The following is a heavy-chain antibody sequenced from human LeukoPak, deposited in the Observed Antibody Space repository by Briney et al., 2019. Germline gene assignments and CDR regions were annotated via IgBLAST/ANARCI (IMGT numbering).Heavy chain of an antibody. CDR3: ARSRYYFDY. J-gene: IGHJ4*02. CDR2: INPNSGGT. CDR1: GYTFTGYY. V-gene: IGHV1-2*02. Sequence: ASVTVSFKASGYTFTGYYMHWVRQAPGQGLEWMGWINPNSGGTNYSQKFQGRVTMTRDTSISTAYMELSRLRSDDTAVYYCARSRYYFDYWGQGTLVTVSS. D-gene: IGHD2-2*01.